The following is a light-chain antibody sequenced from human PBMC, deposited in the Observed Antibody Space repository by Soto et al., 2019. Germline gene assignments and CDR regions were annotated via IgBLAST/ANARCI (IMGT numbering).Light chain of an antibody. CDR2: EAS. CDR3: QQRSNWPLT. V-gene: IGKV3D-20*02. CDR1: QSLRSNF. Sequence: EIVVTQCRGTLSVSPGERATLSCTASQSLRSNFRAWYQQKPGQAPRLLIYEASSRAAGIPDRFSGSGSGTDFTLTITRLEPEDFAVYYFQQRSNWPLTFGGGTKVDI. J-gene: IGKJ4*01.